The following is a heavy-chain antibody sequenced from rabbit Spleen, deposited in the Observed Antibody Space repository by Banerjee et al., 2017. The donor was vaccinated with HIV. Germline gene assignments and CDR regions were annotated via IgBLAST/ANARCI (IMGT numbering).Heavy chain of an antibody. Sequence: QSLEESGGDLVKPGASLTLTCTASGFSFSSSDYMCWVRQAPGKGLEWISCIAGSSSGFTYPAAWAKGRFTCSKTSSATVTLQMTSLTGAGTGPYFWAGDTGSSFSSYGMGLWGPGTLVTVS. J-gene: IGHJ6*01. V-gene: IGHV1S40*01. CDR1: GFSFSSSDY. CDR2: IAGSSSGFT. D-gene: IGHD8-1*01. CDR3: AGDTGSSFSSYGMGL.